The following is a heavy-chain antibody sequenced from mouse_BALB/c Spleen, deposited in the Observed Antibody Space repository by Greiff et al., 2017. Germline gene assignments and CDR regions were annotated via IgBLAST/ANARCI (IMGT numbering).Heavy chain of an antibody. CDR3: ARDGAGTGFAY. D-gene: IGHD4-1*01. J-gene: IGHJ3*01. CDR2: IYPGNVNT. V-gene: IGHV1S56*01. CDR1: GYTFTSYY. Sequence: VQLQQSGPELVKPGASVRISCKASGYTFTSYYIHWVKQRPGQGLEWIGWIYPGNVNTKYNEKFKGKATLTADKSSSTAYMQLSSLTSEDSAVYFCARDGAGTGFAYWGQGTLVTVSA.